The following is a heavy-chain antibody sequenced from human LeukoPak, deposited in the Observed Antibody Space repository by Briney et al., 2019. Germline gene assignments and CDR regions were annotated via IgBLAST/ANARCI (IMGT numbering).Heavy chain of an antibody. Sequence: VASVKVSCKASGYTFTSYGISWVRQAPGQGLEWMGWISAYNGNTNYAQKLQGRVTMTTDTSTSTAYMELRSLRSDDTAVYYCARLPLFNYYDSSGYLLHAFDIWGQGTMVTVSS. CDR3: ARLPLFNYYDSSGYLLHAFDI. J-gene: IGHJ3*02. V-gene: IGHV1-18*01. D-gene: IGHD3-22*01. CDR1: GYTFTSYG. CDR2: ISAYNGNT.